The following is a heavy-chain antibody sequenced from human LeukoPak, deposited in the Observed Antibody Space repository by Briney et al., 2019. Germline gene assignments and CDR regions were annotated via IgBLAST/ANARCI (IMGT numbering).Heavy chain of an antibody. CDR1: GGSISSYY. Sequence: SETLSLTCTVSGGSISSYYWIWIRQPAGKGLEWIGRIYTSGSTNYNPSLKSRVTMSVDTSKNQFSLKLSSVTAADTAVYYCARSGYCSGGCCFWAFDPWGQGTLVTVSS. D-gene: IGHD2-15*01. J-gene: IGHJ5*02. CDR2: IYTSGST. V-gene: IGHV4-4*07. CDR3: ARSGYCSGGCCFWAFDP.